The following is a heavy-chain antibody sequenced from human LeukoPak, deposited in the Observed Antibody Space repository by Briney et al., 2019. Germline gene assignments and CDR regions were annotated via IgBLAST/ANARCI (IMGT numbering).Heavy chain of an antibody. D-gene: IGHD3-10*01. CDR3: ARGKNSFDY. J-gene: IGHJ4*02. Sequence: GGPLRLSCAVSGFIFRDYYMDWVRQAPGKGLEWVGRSRNKPNSYTTEYAASVKGRFTVSRDESNNLLYLQMNSLKTEDTAVYYCARGKNSFDYWGQGILVTVSS. CDR1: GFIFRDYY. V-gene: IGHV3-72*01. CDR2: SRNKPNSYTT.